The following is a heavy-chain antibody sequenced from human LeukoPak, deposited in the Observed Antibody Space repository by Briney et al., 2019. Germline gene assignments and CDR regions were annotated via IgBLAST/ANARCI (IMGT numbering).Heavy chain of an antibody. CDR3: ARGLRQGSAWSWGAKEKSYQYMDV. Sequence: KPSETLSLTCGVSGGSFSSQYWTWIRQPPGKGLEWIGEINPRGSTNYNPSLESRVTVSADTSRNQLSLSLTSVTAADSAVYFCARGLRQGSAWSWGAKEKSYQYMDVWGTGTTVIVSS. J-gene: IGHJ6*04. CDR2: INPRGST. CDR1: GGSFSSQY. V-gene: IGHV4-34*01. D-gene: IGHD6-19*01.